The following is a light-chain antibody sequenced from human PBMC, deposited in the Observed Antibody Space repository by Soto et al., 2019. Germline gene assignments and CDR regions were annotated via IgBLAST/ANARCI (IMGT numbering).Light chain of an antibody. CDR3: QQSYSTPT. CDR1: QSISSY. V-gene: IGKV1-39*01. CDR2: AAS. J-gene: IGKJ1*01. Sequence: DIPMTQSPSSLSASVGDRVTITCRASQSISSYLNWYQQKPGKAPKLLIYAASSLQSGVPSRFSGSESGTDFTLTISSLQPEDFATYYCQQSYSTPTFGQGTKVEIK.